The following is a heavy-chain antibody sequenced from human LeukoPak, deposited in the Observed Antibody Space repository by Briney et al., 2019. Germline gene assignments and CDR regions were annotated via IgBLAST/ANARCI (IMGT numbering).Heavy chain of an antibody. V-gene: IGHV4-39*01. CDR3: ASQIRNWRYVDY. CDR1: GGSISTSSYY. Sequence: SEILSLTCTVSGGSISTSSYYWGWIRQPPGKGLEWIGSIYYSGSTYYNPSLKSRVTISVDTSKNQFSLKLSSVTAADTAVYYCASQIRNWRYVDYWGQGTLVTVSS. CDR2: IYYSGST. D-gene: IGHD1-1*01. J-gene: IGHJ4*02.